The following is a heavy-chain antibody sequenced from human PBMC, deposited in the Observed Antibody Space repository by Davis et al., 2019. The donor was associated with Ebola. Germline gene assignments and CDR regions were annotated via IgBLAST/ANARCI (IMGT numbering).Heavy chain of an antibody. CDR3: ARGRGHYESSGGDF. CDR2: INTSGGST. Sequence: ASVKVSCKASGYTFTGYYIHWVRQAPGQGLEWMGIINTSGGSTTYAQKFQGRVTMTRDTSTRTVYMELSSLRSEDTAVYYCARGRGHYESSGGDFWGQGTLVTVSS. V-gene: IGHV1-46*01. J-gene: IGHJ4*02. D-gene: IGHD3-22*01. CDR1: GYTFTGYY.